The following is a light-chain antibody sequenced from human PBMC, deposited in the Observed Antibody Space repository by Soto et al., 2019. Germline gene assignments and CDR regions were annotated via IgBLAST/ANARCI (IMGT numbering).Light chain of an antibody. CDR1: SSDVGGYNF. CDR3: SSYTSSSTLV. CDR2: EVS. J-gene: IGLJ2*01. Sequence: QSALTQPASVSGSPGQSITISCTGTSSDVGGYNFVSWYQHHPGKGPKLMIYEVSNRPSGVSNRFSGSKSGNTASLTISGLQAEDEADYYCSSYTSSSTLVFGGGTKLTVL. V-gene: IGLV2-14*01.